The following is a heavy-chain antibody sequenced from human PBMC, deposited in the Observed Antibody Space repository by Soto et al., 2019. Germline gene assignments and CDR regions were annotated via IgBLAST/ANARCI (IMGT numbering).Heavy chain of an antibody. CDR2: ISAYNGNT. V-gene: IGHV1-18*01. CDR3: ARSREVAYGGGDAYSGPFDS. D-gene: IGHD2-21*02. J-gene: IGHJ5*01. CDR1: GYTFTSYG. Sequence: ASVKVSCKASGYTFTSYGISWVRQAPGQGLERMGWISAYNGNTNYAQKLQGRVTMTTDTSTSTAYMELRSLRSDDTAVYYCARSREVAYGGGDAYSGPFDSRAQGPLVPVSS.